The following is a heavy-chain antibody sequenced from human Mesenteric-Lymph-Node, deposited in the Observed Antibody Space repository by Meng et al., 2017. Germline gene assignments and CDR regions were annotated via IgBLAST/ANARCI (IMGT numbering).Heavy chain of an antibody. CDR3: ARDKSHYDGRSGWFDP. V-gene: IGHV3-30-3*01. CDR1: GFTFTDYA. Sequence: QVQLVESGGGVVQPGGSRRLSWAASGFTFTDYAMHWVRQAPGKGLEWVAIVSHDGNSGCYADSVKGRFSISRDNFRNTQYLQMNSLRPEDTAVYYCARDKSHYDGRSGWFDPWGQGTLVTVSS. CDR2: VSHDGNSG. J-gene: IGHJ5*02. D-gene: IGHD3-16*01.